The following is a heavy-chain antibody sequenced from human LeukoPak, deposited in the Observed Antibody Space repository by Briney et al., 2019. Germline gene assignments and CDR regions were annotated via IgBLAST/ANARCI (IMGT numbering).Heavy chain of an antibody. CDR3: ARYAGNSYGFPGWDY. V-gene: IGHV4-39*07. Sequence: SETLSLTCTVSGGSISSSSYYWGWIRQPPGKGLEWIGSIYYSGSTYYNPSLKSRVTISVDTSKNQFSLKLSSVTAADTAVYYCARYAGNSYGFPGWDYWGQGTLVTVSS. D-gene: IGHD5-18*01. CDR2: IYYSGST. J-gene: IGHJ4*02. CDR1: GGSISSSSYY.